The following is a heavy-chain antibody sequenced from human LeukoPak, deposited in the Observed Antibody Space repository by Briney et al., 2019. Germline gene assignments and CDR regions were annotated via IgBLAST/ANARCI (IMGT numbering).Heavy chain of an antibody. J-gene: IGHJ4*02. D-gene: IGHD6-13*01. CDR3: ASGRQLGY. CDR2: IKEDGSEK. V-gene: IGHV3-7*01. Sequence: GSLSLSCAASGFAFSNYWMSWVRQAPGKGLEWVANIKEDGSEKYYVDSVKGRFTISRDNARNSLYLQMNSLRAEDTAVYYCASGRQLGYWGQGTLVTVSS. CDR1: GFAFSNYW.